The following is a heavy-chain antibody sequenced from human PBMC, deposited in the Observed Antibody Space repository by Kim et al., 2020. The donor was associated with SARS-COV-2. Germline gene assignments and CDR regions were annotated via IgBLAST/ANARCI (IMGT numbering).Heavy chain of an antibody. CDR2: IRSKAYGGTT. J-gene: IGHJ4*02. CDR3: TRVPAGQEFDY. Sequence: GGSLRLSCTASGFTFGDYAMSWVRQAPGKGLEWVGFIRSKAYGGTTEYAASVKGRFTISRDDSKSIAYLQMNSLKTEDTAVYYCTRVPAGQEFDYWGQGTLVTVSS. V-gene: IGHV3-49*04. CDR1: GFTFGDYA. D-gene: IGHD2-2*01.